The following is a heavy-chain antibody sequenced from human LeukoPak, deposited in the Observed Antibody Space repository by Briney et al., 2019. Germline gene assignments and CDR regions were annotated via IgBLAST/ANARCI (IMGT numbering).Heavy chain of an antibody. Sequence: ASVKVSCKASGGTFSSYAISWVRQAPGQGLEWMGGIIPIFGTANYAQKLQGRVTMTTDTSTSTAYMELRSLRSDDTAVYYCAREFSSSGWNEGSYYYYYYMDVWGKGTTVTVSS. D-gene: IGHD6-19*01. CDR2: IIPIFGTA. CDR3: AREFSSSGWNEGSYYYYYYMDV. CDR1: GGTFSSYA. V-gene: IGHV1-69*05. J-gene: IGHJ6*03.